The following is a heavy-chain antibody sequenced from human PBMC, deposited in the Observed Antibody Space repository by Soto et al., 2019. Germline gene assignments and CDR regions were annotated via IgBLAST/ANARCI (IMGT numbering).Heavy chain of an antibody. CDR1: SGSISSSNW. CDR3: ACVEYSSSSRSWFDP. V-gene: IGHV4-4*02. Sequence: QVQLQESGPGLVKPSGTLSLTCAVSSGSISSSNWWSWVRQPPGKGLEWIGEIYHSGSTNYNPSLKSLVTKSVHKSKHQFYQKVSSVTAADTAVYYSACVEYSSSSRSWFDPWGQGTLVTVSS. J-gene: IGHJ5*02. CDR2: IYHSGST. D-gene: IGHD6-6*01.